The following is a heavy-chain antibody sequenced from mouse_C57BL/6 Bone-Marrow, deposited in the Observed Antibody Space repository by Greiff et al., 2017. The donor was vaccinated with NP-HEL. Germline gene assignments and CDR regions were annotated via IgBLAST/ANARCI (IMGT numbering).Heavy chain of an antibody. CDR1: GFTFSSYG. Sequence: EVQVVESGGDLVKPGGSLKLSCAASGFTFSSYGMSWVRQTPDKRLEWVATISSGGSYTYYPDSVKGRFTISRDNAKNTLYLQMSSLKSEDTAMYYCASPYDYDVGWFAYWGRGNRVTVSA. V-gene: IGHV5-6*01. CDR2: ISSGGSYT. J-gene: IGHJ3*01. D-gene: IGHD2-4*01. CDR3: ASPYDYDVGWFAY.